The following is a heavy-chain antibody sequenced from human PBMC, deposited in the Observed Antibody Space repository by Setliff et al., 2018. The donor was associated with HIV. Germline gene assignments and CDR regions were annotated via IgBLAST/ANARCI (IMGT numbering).Heavy chain of an antibody. J-gene: IGHJ4*02. CDR3: ARLGRAIDDGGSSLRLDF. Sequence: LSLTCVVSDDSFSNYDWTWIRQSPGKALEWIGYTSSSGTTNYNPSLRSRVTISMETSNTRFSLWLRSATAADTATYFCARLGRAIDDGGSSLRLDFWGQGMLVTVSS. V-gene: IGHV4-4*09. D-gene: IGHD2-21*01. CDR2: TSSSGTT. CDR1: DDSFSNYD.